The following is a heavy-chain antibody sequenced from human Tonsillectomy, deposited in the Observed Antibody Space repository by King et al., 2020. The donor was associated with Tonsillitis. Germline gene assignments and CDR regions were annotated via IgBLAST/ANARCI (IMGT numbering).Heavy chain of an antibody. Sequence: QLVQSGAEVKRPGASVKVSCKASGYTFTIYAIHWVRQAPGQRLEWMGWLNTDNGNPKYSQKFQGRVTITRDTSASTAYMELTRLRSEDTAVYYCARGSRGSRKSYNLGSYYYYGMDVWGQGTTVTVSS. CDR2: LNTDNGNP. CDR3: ARGSRGSRKSYNLGSYYYYGMDV. J-gene: IGHJ6*02. CDR1: GYTFTIYA. D-gene: IGHD3-10*01. V-gene: IGHV1-3*04.